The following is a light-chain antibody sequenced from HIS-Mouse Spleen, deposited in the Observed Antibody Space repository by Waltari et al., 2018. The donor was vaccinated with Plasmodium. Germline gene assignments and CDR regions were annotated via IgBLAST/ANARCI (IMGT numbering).Light chain of an antibody. V-gene: IGLV3-1*01. CDR1: KLGDKY. CDR3: QAWDSGTVV. Sequence: SYELTQPPSVSVSPGQTASITCSGDKLGDKYACWYQQKPGQSPVLVIYQDSKRPSGIPGRVSGANAGNTATLTISGTQAMDEADYYCQAWDSGTVVFGGGTKLTVL. J-gene: IGLJ2*01. CDR2: QDS.